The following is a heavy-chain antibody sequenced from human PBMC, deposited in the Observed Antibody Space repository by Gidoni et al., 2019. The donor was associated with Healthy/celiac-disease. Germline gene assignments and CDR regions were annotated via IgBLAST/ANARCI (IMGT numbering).Heavy chain of an antibody. CDR1: GFTFSSYG. CDR2: IWYDGSNK. CDR3: ARDRGDGDYYYGMDV. D-gene: IGHD3-10*01. J-gene: IGHJ6*02. V-gene: IGHV3-33*01. Sequence: QVQLVESGGGVVQPGRSLRLSCAASGFTFSSYGMHWVRQAPGKGLGWVAVIWYDGSNKYYADSVKGRFTISRDNSKNTLYLQMNSLRAEDTAVYYCARDRGDGDYYYGMDVWGQGTTVTVSS.